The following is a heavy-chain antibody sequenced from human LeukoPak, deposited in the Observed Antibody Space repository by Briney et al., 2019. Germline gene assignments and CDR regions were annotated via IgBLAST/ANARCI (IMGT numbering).Heavy chain of an antibody. CDR1: GFTFSSCA. CDR2: ISGSGGST. D-gene: IGHD2-2*01. V-gene: IGHV3-23*01. CDR3: AKAGRGYCSSTSCYQYYFDY. Sequence: GGSLRLSCAASGFTFSSCAMSWVRQAPGKGLEWVSAISGSGGSTYYADSVNGRFTISRDNSKNTLYLQMNSLRAEDTAVYYCAKAGRGYCSSTSCYQYYFDYWGQGTLVTVSS. J-gene: IGHJ4*02.